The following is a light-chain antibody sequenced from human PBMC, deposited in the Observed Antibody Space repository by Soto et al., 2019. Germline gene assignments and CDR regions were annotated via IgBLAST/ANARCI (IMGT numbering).Light chain of an antibody. V-gene: IGKV4-1*01. Sequence: DIVMTQSPASLAVSLGERATINCKSSQSLLYSSNNKNYLAWYQQKPGQPPKLLIYWASTRESGVPDRFSGAGSGIEFTLTISSLQAEDVAVYYCQQYHSTPGTFGQGTKVEIK. J-gene: IGKJ1*01. CDR2: WAS. CDR3: QQYHSTPGT. CDR1: QSLLYSSNNKNY.